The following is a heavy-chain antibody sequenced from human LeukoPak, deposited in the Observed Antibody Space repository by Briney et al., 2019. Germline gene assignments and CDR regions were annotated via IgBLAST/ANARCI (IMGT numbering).Heavy chain of an antibody. J-gene: IGHJ4*02. CDR3: AKGVPPFCGDDCYFDY. Sequence: PGGSLTPSCAASGFTPSIPSMSWVRHAPGKGLECVSGVSGSGNTYDAVAVKGRFTISRDNSKNTLFLQMNSLRADDTATYYCAKGVPPFCGDDCYFDYRGQGTPVTVSS. CDR1: GFTPSIPS. CDR2: VSGSGNT. V-gene: IGHV3-23*01. D-gene: IGHD2-21*02.